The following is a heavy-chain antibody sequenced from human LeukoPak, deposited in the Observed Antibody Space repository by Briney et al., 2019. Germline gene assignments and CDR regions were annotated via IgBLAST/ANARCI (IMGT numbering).Heavy chain of an antibody. V-gene: IGHV3-15*01. CDR1: DLTFSNAW. CDR3: TWMATIFTVDY. CDR2: IRNDRIT. Sequence: PGGSLKLSWLPLDLTFSNAWMTWPRQAPGKGLDWVGRIRNDRITDYAAPVQGRFSISRDNSKNTFYLQMNSLRTEDTGMYFCTWMATIFTVDYWGQGTLVTVSS. J-gene: IGHJ4*02. D-gene: IGHD5-12*01.